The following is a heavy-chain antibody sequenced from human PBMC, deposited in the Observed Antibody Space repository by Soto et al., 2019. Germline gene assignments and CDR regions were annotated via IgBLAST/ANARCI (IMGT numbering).Heavy chain of an antibody. CDR1: GFSLSTSGMG. CDR2: IYWDDDK. D-gene: IGHD3-10*01. V-gene: IGHV2-5*02. CDR3: QNYGGTCPFNY. Sequence: QITLKESGPTLVKPTQTLTLTCTFSGFSLSTSGMGVGWIRQPPGKALEWLALIYWDDDKRYSPSLESRLTIPKKPSKNQVVLTITNWNPLETPTYTCQNYGGTCPFNYWGREPWSPSPQ. J-gene: IGHJ4*02.